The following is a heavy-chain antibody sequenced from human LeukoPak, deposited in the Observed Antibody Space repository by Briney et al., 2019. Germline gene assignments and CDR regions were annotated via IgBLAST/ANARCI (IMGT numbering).Heavy chain of an antibody. Sequence: GGSLRLSCAASGFTFSGYSMNWVRQAPGKGLEWVSSISSSSSYIYYADSVKGRFTISRDNAKNSLYLQMNSLRAEDTAVYYCASGGYRCDSSGYYYHWGQGTLVTVSS. V-gene: IGHV3-21*01. D-gene: IGHD3-22*01. J-gene: IGHJ5*02. CDR2: ISSSSSYI. CDR3: ASGGYRCDSSGYYYH. CDR1: GFTFSGYS.